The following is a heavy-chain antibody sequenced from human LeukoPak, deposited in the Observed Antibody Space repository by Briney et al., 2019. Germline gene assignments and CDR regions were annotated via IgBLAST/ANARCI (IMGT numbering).Heavy chain of an antibody. CDR3: ASAETDYYYYYMDV. CDR2: ISANNGNT. Sequence: ASVKVSCKASGYTFTSYGISWVRQAPGQGLEWIGWISANNGNTNYAQRLQGRVTMTTDTSTSTAYMELRSLRSDDTAVYYCASAETDYYYYYMDVWGKGTTVTVSS. J-gene: IGHJ6*03. D-gene: IGHD1-14*01. V-gene: IGHV1-18*01. CDR1: GYTFTSYG.